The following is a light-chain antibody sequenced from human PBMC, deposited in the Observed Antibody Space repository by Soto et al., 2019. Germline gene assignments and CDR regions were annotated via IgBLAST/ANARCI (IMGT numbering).Light chain of an antibody. J-gene: IGLJ1*01. CDR3: CSYAGRSTYV. V-gene: IGLV2-23*01. Sequence: QSALTQPASVSGSPGQSITISCTGTSSNVGGYDLVSWYQQDPGKAPKLVIYEANKRPSGVSNRFSGSKSGNTASLTISGLQTEDEADYYCCSYAGRSTYVFGTGTKLTVL. CDR2: EAN. CDR1: SSNVGGYDL.